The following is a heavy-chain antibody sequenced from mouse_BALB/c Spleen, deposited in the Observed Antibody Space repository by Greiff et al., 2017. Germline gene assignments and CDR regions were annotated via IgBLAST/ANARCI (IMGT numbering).Heavy chain of an antibody. Sequence: VQLQESGAELAKPGASVKMSCKASGYTFTSYWMHWVKQRPGQGLEWIGYINPSTGYTEYNQKFKDKATLTADKSSSTAYMQLSSLTSEDSAVYYCARRRYDEGFAYWGQGTLVTVSA. J-gene: IGHJ3*01. CDR3: ARRRYDEGFAY. CDR2: INPSTGYT. D-gene: IGHD2-14*01. V-gene: IGHV1-7*01. CDR1: GYTFTSYW.